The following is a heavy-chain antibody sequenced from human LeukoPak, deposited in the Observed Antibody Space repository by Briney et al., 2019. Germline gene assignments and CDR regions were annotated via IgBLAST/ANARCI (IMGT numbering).Heavy chain of an antibody. J-gene: IGHJ4*02. V-gene: IGHV4-34*01. CDR2: INHSGST. CDR3: AREGVESSGYPYYFDY. CDR1: GGSLSGYY. Sequence: SETLSLTCAVYGGSLSGYYWSWIRQPPGKGLEWIGEINHSGSTNYNPSLKSRVTISVDTSKNQFSLKLSSVTAADTAVYYCAREGVESSGYPYYFDYWGQGTLVTVSS. D-gene: IGHD3-22*01.